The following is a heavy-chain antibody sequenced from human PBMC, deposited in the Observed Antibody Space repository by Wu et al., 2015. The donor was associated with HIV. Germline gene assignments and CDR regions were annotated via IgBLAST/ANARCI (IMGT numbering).Heavy chain of an antibody. V-gene: IGHV1-2*02. J-gene: IGHJ4*02. CDR2: IRPDSGAT. CDR1: GYSFTAHY. D-gene: IGHD2-2*01. CDR3: ARRGYCSNANCYHLDS. Sequence: QVQLVQSGAEVTKPGASVRVSCQTSGYSFTAHYIHWVRQAPGQGLEWMGWIRPDSGATNYAEKFQGRITMTRDTSIGAAYMDLSRLTSDDAAVYYCARRGYCSNANCYHLDSWGQGTLVTVSS.